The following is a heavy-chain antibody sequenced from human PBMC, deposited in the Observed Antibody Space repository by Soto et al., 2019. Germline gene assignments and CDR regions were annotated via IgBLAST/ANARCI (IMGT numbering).Heavy chain of an antibody. J-gene: IGHJ3*02. D-gene: IGHD3-22*01. Sequence: QVQLQESGPGLVKPSQTLSLTCSVSGYSISRIDYYWTWIRQHPEKGLEWIGNIYFRGNTYYSPYLESRLTISVDTSKNQFSLKLTSVTAADTAVYYCAREGGSYDSGGYLIRGAFDIWGQGTMVTVSS. CDR3: AREGGSYDSGGYLIRGAFDI. CDR1: GYSISRIDYY. V-gene: IGHV4-31*03. CDR2: IYFRGNT.